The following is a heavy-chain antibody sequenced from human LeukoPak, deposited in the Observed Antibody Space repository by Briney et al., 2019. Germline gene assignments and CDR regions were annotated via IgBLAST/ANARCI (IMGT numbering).Heavy chain of an antibody. CDR3: ARPLGYCSDSRCPQSWFDP. Sequence: SETLSLTCAVSGGSFSGYYWTWIRQPPGKGLEWIGEINHSGRTNYNPSPKSRVIISVDTSKNQFSLKLNSVTAADTAVYYCARPLGYCSDSRCPQSWFDPWGQGTLVTVSS. CDR1: GGSFSGYY. CDR2: INHSGRT. J-gene: IGHJ5*02. D-gene: IGHD2-15*01. V-gene: IGHV4-34*01.